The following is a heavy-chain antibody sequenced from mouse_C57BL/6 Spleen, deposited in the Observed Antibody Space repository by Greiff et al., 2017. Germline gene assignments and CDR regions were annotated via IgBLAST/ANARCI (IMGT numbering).Heavy chain of an antibody. D-gene: IGHD1-1*01. CDR3: ARTTTVVEDAMDY. CDR1: GFTFSDYG. CDR2: ISSGSSTI. V-gene: IGHV5-17*01. Sequence: EVNVVESGGGLVKPGGSLTLSCAASGFTFSDYGMHWVRQAPEKGLEWVAYISSGSSTIYYADSVKGRFTISRDNAKNTLFLQMTSLRYEDTAVYYCARTTTVVEDAMDYWGQGTSVTVSA. J-gene: IGHJ4*01.